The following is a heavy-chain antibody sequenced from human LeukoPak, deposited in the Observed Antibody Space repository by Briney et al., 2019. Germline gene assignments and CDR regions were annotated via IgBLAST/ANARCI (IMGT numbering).Heavy chain of an antibody. CDR2: IYYSGST. J-gene: IGHJ3*02. Sequence: SETLSLTGTVSGGSISSSSYYWDWLRQPPGKGLEWIGSIYYSGSTYYNPSLKRRVTISVDTSKNQFSLKLSSVTAADTAVYYCARVKRMGDDAFDIWGQGTMVTVSS. CDR3: ARVKRMGDDAFDI. V-gene: IGHV4-39*07. D-gene: IGHD3-16*01. CDR1: GGSISSSSYY.